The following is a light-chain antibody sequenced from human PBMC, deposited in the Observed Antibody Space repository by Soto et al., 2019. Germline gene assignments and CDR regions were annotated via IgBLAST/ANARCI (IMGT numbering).Light chain of an antibody. Sequence: QSVLTQPASASGSPGQSITISCTGTSSDVGGYNYVSWYQQHPGKAPKLMIYEVSNRPSGVSNRFSGSKSGNTASLTISGLQAEDEADYYCSSYTSSSTLGVFGTGTKVTV. J-gene: IGLJ1*01. V-gene: IGLV2-14*01. CDR3: SSYTSSSTLGV. CDR1: SSDVGGYNY. CDR2: EVS.